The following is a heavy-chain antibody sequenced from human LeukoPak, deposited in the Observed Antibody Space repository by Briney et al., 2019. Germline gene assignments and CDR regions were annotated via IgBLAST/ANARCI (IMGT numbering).Heavy chain of an antibody. Sequence: GGSLRLSCAASGFTFSSYGMHWVRQAPGKGLEWVAVISYDGSNKYYADSVKGRFTISRDNAKNSLYLQMNSLRAEDTAVYYCARETSIVVVSDDAFDIWGQGTMVTVSS. D-gene: IGHD3-22*01. CDR3: ARETSIVVVSDDAFDI. CDR2: ISYDGSNK. V-gene: IGHV3-30*03. J-gene: IGHJ3*02. CDR1: GFTFSSYG.